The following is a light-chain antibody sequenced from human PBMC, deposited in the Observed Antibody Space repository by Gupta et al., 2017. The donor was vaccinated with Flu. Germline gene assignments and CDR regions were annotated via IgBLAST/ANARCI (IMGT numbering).Light chain of an antibody. V-gene: IGKV2-30*01. J-gene: IGKJ2*02. CDR2: EAS. Sequence: TLRPPAARYRSTSPSRVSSDGNTCLNWFQQRPGQAPRRLIYEASNRDCGVPERFSGSGSGTDFTLTISSLQPEDVAVYYCQQARSCLCTFGQGTKLEIK. CDR1: PSRVSSDGNTC. CDR3: QQARSCLCT.